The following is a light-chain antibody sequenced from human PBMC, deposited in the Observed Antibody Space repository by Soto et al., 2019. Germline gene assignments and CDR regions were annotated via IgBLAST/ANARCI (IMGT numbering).Light chain of an antibody. J-gene: IGKJ1*01. Sequence: AIRMTQSPSSFSASTGDRVTITCRASQGISSYLAWYQQKPGKAPKLLIYAASTLKSGVPSRFSGSGSGTDFTLTISCLQSEDFATYYGQQYYSYPLAFGQGTKVEIK. CDR1: QGISSY. CDR3: QQYYSYPLA. V-gene: IGKV1-8*01. CDR2: AAS.